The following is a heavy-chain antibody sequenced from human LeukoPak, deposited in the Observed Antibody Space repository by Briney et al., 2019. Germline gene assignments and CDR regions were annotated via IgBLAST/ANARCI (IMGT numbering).Heavy chain of an antibody. CDR3: LRGDRRDY. CDR1: GFTVSSNY. J-gene: IGHJ4*02. Sequence: GGSLRLSCAASGFTVSSNYMSWVRQAPGKGLEWVSVIYSGGSTYYADSVKGRFAISRDNSKNTLYLQMNSLRVEDTAVYYCLRGDRRDYWGQGTLVTVSS. CDR2: IYSGGST. V-gene: IGHV3-66*01.